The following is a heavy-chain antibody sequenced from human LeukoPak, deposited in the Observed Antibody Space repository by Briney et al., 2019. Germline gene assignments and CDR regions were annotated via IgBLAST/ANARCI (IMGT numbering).Heavy chain of an antibody. V-gene: IGHV3-23*01. CDR1: GFTFSSYA. CDR3: AKGQGLYYYYYGMDV. CDR2: ISGSGGST. J-gene: IGHJ6*02. Sequence: GRSLRLSCAASGFTFSSYAMSWVRQAPGKGLEWVSAISGSGGSTYYADSVKGRFTISRDNSKNTLYLQMNSLRAEDTAVYYCAKGQGLYYYYYGMDVWGQGTTVTVSS.